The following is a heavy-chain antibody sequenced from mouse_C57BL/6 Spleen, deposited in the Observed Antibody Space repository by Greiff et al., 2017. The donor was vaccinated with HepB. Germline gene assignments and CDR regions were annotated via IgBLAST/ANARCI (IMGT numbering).Heavy chain of an antibody. CDR3: ARSWREFDY. J-gene: IGHJ2*01. CDR2: IYPGSGST. Sequence: VQLQQSGAELVKPGASVKMSCKASGYTFTSYWITWVKQRPGQGLEWIGDIYPGSGSTNYNEKFKSKATLTVDTSSNTAYMQLSSLTSEDSAVYYCARSWREFDYWGQGTTLTVSS. CDR1: GYTFTSYW. V-gene: IGHV1-55*01.